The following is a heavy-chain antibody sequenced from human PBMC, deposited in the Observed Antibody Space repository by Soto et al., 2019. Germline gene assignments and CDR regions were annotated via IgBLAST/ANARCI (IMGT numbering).Heavy chain of an antibody. CDR3: ARRGYSYGSNWFDP. D-gene: IGHD5-18*01. CDR2: IKQDGSEK. Sequence: PGGSLRLSCAASGFTFSSYWMSWVRQAPGKGLEWVANIKQDGSEKYYVDCVKGRFTISRDNGENSLYLQMNSLRAEDTAVYYCARRGYSYGSNWFDPWGQGTLVTVSS. V-gene: IGHV3-7*01. CDR1: GFTFSSYW. J-gene: IGHJ5*02.